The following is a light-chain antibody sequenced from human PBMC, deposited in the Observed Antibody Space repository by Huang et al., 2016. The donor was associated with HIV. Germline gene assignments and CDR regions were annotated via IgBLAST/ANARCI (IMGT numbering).Light chain of an antibody. V-gene: IGKV1-6*01. CDR2: VAS. CDR3: LQDYNYPFT. CDR1: HGIRND. J-gene: IGKJ4*01. Sequence: AIQLTQSPSSLSASVGDRVTMTCRASHGIRNDLGWYQQTPGKAPKFVSYVASILESGVPSRFNVSGSGTDFTLTISSLQPEDFATYYCLQDYNYPFTFGGGTRVEIK.